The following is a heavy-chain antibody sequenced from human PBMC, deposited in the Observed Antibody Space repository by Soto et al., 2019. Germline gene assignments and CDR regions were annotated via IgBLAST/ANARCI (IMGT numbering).Heavy chain of an antibody. V-gene: IGHV2-5*02. D-gene: IGHD3-22*01. CDR1: GFSLSTSGVG. CDR3: AHYERVYYDNGGYYPVV. Sequence: QITLKESGPTLVKPTQTLTLTCTFSGFSLSTSGVGVGWIRQPPGKALEWLALIYWDDTKRYSPSLRRRLTITKDTSKNQVVLTMTNMDPVGTATYYCAHYERVYYDNGGYYPVVWGQGTLVTVSS. CDR2: IYWDDTK. J-gene: IGHJ4*02.